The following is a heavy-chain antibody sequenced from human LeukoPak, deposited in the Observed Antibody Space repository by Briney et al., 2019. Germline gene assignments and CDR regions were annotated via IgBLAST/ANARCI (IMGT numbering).Heavy chain of an antibody. CDR3: AKGEPTDWYFDL. CDR2: ISWNSGNI. V-gene: IGHV3-9*01. CDR1: GFTFDDYT. Sequence: GGSLRLSCAASGFTFDDYTMHWVRQVPGKGLEWVSRISWNSGNIGYADSVKGRFTISRNNAKNSIYLQMHTLKPEDTALYYCAKGEPTDWYFDLWGRGTLVTVSS. J-gene: IGHJ2*01.